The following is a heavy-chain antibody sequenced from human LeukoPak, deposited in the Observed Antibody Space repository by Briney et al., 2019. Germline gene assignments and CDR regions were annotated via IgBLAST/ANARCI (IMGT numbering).Heavy chain of an antibody. D-gene: IGHD1-7*01. CDR3: ARRFGNNWNYRAWFDP. V-gene: IGHV4-4*07. J-gene: IGHJ5*02. Sequence: PSETLSLTCTVSGVSVSSYYWIWIRQPAGRGLEWIGRIDASGSTNFNPSLKSRVTMSVDSSKNQFSLKLSSVTAADTAVYYCARRFGNNWNYRAWFDPWGQGTLVTVSS. CDR1: GVSVSSYY. CDR2: IDASGST.